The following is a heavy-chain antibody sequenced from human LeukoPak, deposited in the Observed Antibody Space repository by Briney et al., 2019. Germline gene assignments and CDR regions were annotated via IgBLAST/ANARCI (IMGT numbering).Heavy chain of an antibody. CDR2: IYYSGST. V-gene: IGHV4-59*01. D-gene: IGHD3-9*01. CDR1: GVSITNNNY. CDR3: GLTPTISTGYGWFDP. Sequence: SETLSLTCSVSGVSITNNNYWSWIRQSPGKGLEWIGYIYYSGSTNYNPSLKSRITMSVDTSKNQYSLKLSSVAAAGTAVYYCGLTPTISTGYGWFDPWGQGTLVIVSS. J-gene: IGHJ5*02.